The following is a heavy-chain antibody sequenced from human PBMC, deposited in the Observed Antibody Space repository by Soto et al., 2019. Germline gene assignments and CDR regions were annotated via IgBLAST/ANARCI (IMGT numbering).Heavy chain of an antibody. V-gene: IGHV3-23*01. CDR3: AKDRAILLGELSLRGGGYGMDV. D-gene: IGHD3-16*02. Sequence: GGSLRLSCAASGFTFSSYAMSWVRQAPGKGLEWVSAISGSGGSTYYADSVKGRFTISRDNSKNTLYLQMNSLRAEDTAVYYCAKDRAILLGELSLRGGGYGMDVWGQGTTVTV. J-gene: IGHJ6*02. CDR2: ISGSGGST. CDR1: GFTFSSYA.